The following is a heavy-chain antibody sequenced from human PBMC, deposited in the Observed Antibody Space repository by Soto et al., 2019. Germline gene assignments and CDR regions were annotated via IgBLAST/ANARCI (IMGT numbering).Heavy chain of an antibody. CDR1: GASIITDNW. CDR3: ARPSASSKLRGVVIN. D-gene: IGHD3-10*01. J-gene: IGHJ4*02. Sequence: QVQLQESGPGLVKPSGTPSLTCALSGASIITDNWWSWVRQPPGKEMEWIGEIYHSGNTNFNPSVKSRVTISVDTSKNQFSLTVSSVTAADTAIYYCARPSASSKLRGVVINWGQGTLVTVSS. CDR2: IYHSGNT. V-gene: IGHV4-4*02.